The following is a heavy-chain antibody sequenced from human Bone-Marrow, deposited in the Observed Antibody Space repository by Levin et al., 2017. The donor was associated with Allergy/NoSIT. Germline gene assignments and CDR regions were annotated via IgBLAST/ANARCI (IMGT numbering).Heavy chain of an antibody. CDR3: ARHYGSGWPGPIDY. D-gene: IGHD6-19*01. J-gene: IGHJ4*02. V-gene: IGHV4-39*01. Sequence: SQTLSLTCTVSGGSISSSSYYWGWIRQPPGKGLEWIGSIYYSGSTYYNPSLKSRVTISVDTSKNQFSLKLSSVTAADTAVYYCARHYGSGWPGPIDYWGQGTLVTVSS. CDR2: IYYSGST. CDR1: GGSISSSSYY.